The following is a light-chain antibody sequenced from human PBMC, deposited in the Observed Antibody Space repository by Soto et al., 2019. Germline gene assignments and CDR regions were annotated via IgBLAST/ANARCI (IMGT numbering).Light chain of an antibody. CDR1: QSVNSF. V-gene: IGKV3-11*01. Sequence: EIVLPQSPATLSLSPGERATLSCRASQSVNSFLAWYQQKPGQAPRLLIFDTSNRATGIPIRFSGSGSGTDFTLTISSLEPEDFAVYFCQQRSNWPITFGQGTRLEIK. CDR3: QQRSNWPIT. J-gene: IGKJ5*01. CDR2: DTS.